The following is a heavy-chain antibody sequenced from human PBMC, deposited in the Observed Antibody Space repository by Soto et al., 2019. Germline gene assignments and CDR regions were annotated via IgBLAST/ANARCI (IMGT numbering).Heavy chain of an antibody. CDR3: ARAGYCSSNSCFDY. CDR1: GGSISSYY. Sequence: QVQLQESGPGLVKPSETLFLTCTVSGGSISSYYWSWIRQPPGKGLEWIGYISSSGSTSYNPSLKSRVTISVDTSKNQFSLKLSSVTAADTAVYYCARAGYCSSNSCFDYWGQGTLVPVSS. J-gene: IGHJ4*02. CDR2: ISSSGST. V-gene: IGHV4-59*08. D-gene: IGHD2-2*01.